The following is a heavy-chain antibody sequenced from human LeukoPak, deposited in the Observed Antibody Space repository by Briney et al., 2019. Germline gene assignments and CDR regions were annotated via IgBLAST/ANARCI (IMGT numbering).Heavy chain of an antibody. CDR2: INSAGTT. V-gene: IGHV4-34*01. J-gene: IGHJ5*02. Sequence: SETLSLTCAVSGGSLKNHYLTWIRRSPGKRLEWIGLINSAGTTVYDPSLESRVSISIDTSKNQFSLTMRSMTATDTAVYYCARDEVGHYALALWGQGTPVTVSS. D-gene: IGHD4-17*01. CDR1: GGSLKNHY. CDR3: ARDEVGHYALAL.